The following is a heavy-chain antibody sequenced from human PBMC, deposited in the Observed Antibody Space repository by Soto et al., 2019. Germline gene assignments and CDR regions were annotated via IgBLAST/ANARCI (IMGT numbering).Heavy chain of an antibody. D-gene: IGHD2-8*01. V-gene: IGHV3-23*01. J-gene: IGHJ3*02. CDR1: GFTFSSYA. CDR3: AKRGLGYCTNGVCYKGLHDAFDI. Sequence: PGESLKISCAASGFTFSSYAMSWVRQAPGKGLEWVSAISGSGGSTYYADSVKGRFTISRDNSKNTLYLQMNSLRAEDTAVYYCAKRGLGYCTNGVCYKGLHDAFDIWGQGTMVTVSS. CDR2: ISGSGGST.